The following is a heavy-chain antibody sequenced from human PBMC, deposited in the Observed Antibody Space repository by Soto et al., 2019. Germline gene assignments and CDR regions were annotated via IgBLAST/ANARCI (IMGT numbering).Heavy chain of an antibody. CDR2: ISSSGSYI. Sequence: EVQLVESGGGLVKPGGSLRLSCAASGFTFSSYSMNWVRQAPGKGLEWVSSISSSGSYIYYADSVKGRFTISRDNAKNSLYLQMNSLRAEDTAVYYCARSASGGGYACFDYWGQGTLVTVSS. J-gene: IGHJ4*02. CDR1: GFTFSSYS. V-gene: IGHV3-21*01. D-gene: IGHD5-12*01. CDR3: ARSASGGGYACFDY.